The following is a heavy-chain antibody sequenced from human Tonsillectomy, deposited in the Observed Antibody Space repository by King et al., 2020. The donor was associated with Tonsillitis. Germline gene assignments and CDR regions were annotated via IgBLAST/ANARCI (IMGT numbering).Heavy chain of an antibody. V-gene: IGHV1-46*01. Sequence: VQLVESGAEVKEPGASLKVSCTASGYSFTNYYMHWVRQAPGQRLEWMGLINPSGTGTGYAQNFQGRITMTRDMSTGTDYMELSSLRSDDTAVYYCAREGGSFRHFDLWGRGTLATVSS. D-gene: IGHD2/OR15-2a*01. CDR2: INPSGTGT. CDR3: AREGGSFRHFDL. J-gene: IGHJ2*01. CDR1: GYSFTNYY.